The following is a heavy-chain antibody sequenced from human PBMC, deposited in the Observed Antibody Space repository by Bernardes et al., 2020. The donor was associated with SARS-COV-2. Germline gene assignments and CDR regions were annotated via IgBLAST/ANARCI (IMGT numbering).Heavy chain of an antibody. CDR3: AKDNNGDYAIDY. D-gene: IGHD4-17*01. CDR2: ISYATSNK. Sequence: GGSLRLSCAASGFTFSDYGMHWVRQAPGKGLEWVAMISYATSNKYYADSVKGRFTISRDNSKNTLFLQVNSLRTEDTALYYCAKDNNGDYAIDYWGQGTLVTVSS. V-gene: IGHV3-30*18. CDR1: GFTFSDYG. J-gene: IGHJ4*02.